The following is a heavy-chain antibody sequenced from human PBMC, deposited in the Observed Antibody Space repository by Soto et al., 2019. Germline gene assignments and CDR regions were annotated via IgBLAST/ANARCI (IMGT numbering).Heavy chain of an antibody. CDR3: AKDSTVTTSLYVYYYGFDV. CDR2: VSGRGGST. D-gene: IGHD4-17*01. V-gene: IGHV3-23*01. CDR1: GFTFNHYA. Sequence: VQLLESGGGLVQPGGSLRLACTASGFTFNHYAMSWVRQAPGKGLEWVSAVSGRGGSTKYADSVKGRFIISRDNSNSTLYLQMDSLRGEDTAVYYCAKDSTVTTSLYVYYYGFDVWGQGTKVTVSS. J-gene: IGHJ6*01.